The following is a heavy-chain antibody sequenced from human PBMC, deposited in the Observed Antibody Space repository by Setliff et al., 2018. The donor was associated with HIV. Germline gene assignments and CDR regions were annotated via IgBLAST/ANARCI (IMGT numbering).Heavy chain of an antibody. D-gene: IGHD3-22*01. J-gene: IGHJ3*01. Sequence: SETLSLTCTVSGGSITGYYWSWIRQPPGKGLEWIGNMCHGGNNNYYNPSLKSRVTISVDTSKNQFSLKLSSVTAADTAVYYCARARITMTGGRLEPYAFDRRGQGTKVTVSS. CDR2: MCHGGNNN. CDR3: ARARITMTGGRLEPYAFDR. V-gene: IGHV4-59*04. CDR1: GGSITGYY.